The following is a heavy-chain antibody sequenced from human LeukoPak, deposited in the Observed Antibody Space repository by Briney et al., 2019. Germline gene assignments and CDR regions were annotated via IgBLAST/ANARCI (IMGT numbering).Heavy chain of an antibody. V-gene: IGHV1-24*01. CDR3: ATVVLLLFGEPRGNWFDP. CDR2: FDPEDGET. CDR1: GYTLTELS. Sequence: ASVKVSCKVSGYTLTELSMHWVRQAPGKGLEWMGGFDPEDGETIYAQKFQGRVTMTEDTSTDTAYMELSSLRSEDTAVYYCATVVLLLFGEPRGNWFDPWGQGTLVTVSS. D-gene: IGHD3-10*01. J-gene: IGHJ5*02.